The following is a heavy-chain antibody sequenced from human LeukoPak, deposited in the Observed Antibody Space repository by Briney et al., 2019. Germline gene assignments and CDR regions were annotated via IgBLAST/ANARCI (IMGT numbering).Heavy chain of an antibody. V-gene: IGHV3-23*01. J-gene: IGHJ4*02. CDR2: INSRGDGT. D-gene: IGHD6-25*01. CDR3: AKYTSATNFFDF. CDR1: GFTFSSCV. Sequence: GGSLRLSCAASGFTFSSCVMSWVRQAPGKGLEWISTINSRGDGTYYADSVKGRFTISRDNSKNTLNLQMSSLRAEDTAIYYCAKYTSATNFFDFWGQGTLVTVSS.